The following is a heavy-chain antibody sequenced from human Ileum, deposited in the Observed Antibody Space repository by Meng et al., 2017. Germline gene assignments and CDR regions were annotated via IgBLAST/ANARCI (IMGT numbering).Heavy chain of an antibody. CDR1: GGAVSTSDYQ. V-gene: IGHV4-61*08. Sequence: HVQLHESGPGPVRPAEPPSLTSTVSGGAVSTSDYQWGWIRQPPGKGLEWIGYAGTNYTPSLKSRVTISVDTSKRQFSLKLTSVTAADTAVYYCARDHWGSLDYWGQGILVTVSS. CDR2: AGT. CDR3: ARDHWGSLDY. J-gene: IGHJ4*02. D-gene: IGHD7-27*01.